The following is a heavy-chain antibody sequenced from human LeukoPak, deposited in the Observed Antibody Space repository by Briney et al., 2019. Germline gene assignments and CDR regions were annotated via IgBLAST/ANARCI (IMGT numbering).Heavy chain of an antibody. CDR2: IYYSGST. CDR1: GGSISSYY. D-gene: IGHD3-16*02. Sequence: SETLSLTCTVSGGSISSYYWGWIRQPPGKGLEWIGSIYYSGSTYYNPSLKSRVTISVDTSKNQFSLKLSSVTAADTAVYYCARTGHYDYVWGSYHIDYWGQGTLVTVSS. J-gene: IGHJ4*02. CDR3: ARTGHYDYVWGSYHIDY. V-gene: IGHV4-39*01.